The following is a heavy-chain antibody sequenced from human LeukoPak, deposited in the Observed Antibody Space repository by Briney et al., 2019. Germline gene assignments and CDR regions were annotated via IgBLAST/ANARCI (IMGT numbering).Heavy chain of an antibody. Sequence: GGSLRLSCSASGFTFSKYAMHWVRQAPGKGPEYVSGISSNGGSTYYADSVKGRFTISRDNSKNTLYLQMNSLRAEDTAVYYCARRPAIFMDGVYYYSMDVWGQGTTVTVSS. CDR3: ARRPAIFMDGVYYYSMDV. CDR2: ISSNGGST. V-gene: IGHV3-64*04. D-gene: IGHD2-2*01. CDR1: GFTFSKYA. J-gene: IGHJ6*02.